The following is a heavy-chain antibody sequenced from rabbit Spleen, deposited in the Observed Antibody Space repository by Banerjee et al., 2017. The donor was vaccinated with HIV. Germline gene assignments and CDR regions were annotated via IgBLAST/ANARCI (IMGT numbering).Heavy chain of an antibody. J-gene: IGHJ6*01. CDR3: ARDTGSSFSSYGMDL. V-gene: IGHV1S45*01. Sequence: QEQLVESGGGLVQPEGSLTLTCTASGFSFSSSYWMCWVRQAPGKGLEWIACIDTGSSGFTYFASWAKGRFTISKTSSTTVTLQMTSLTAADTATYFCARDTGSSFSSYGMDLWGPGTLVTVS. CDR1: GFSFSSSYW. CDR2: IDTGSSGFT. D-gene: IGHD8-1*01.